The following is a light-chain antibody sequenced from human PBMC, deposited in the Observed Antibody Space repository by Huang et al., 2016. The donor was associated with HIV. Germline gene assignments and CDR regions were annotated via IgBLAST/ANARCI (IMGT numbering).Light chain of an antibody. Sequence: DIVMTQSPDSMTVSLGERATINCKASQSVLHSSNNKNYLTWYQQKPGQPPKFLIYWASARESGFPDRFIGSGSGTDFTLTISNLQAEDVAVYFCHQYFSSPQTFGQGTKVEIK. CDR1: QSVLHSSNNKNY. V-gene: IGKV4-1*01. CDR2: WAS. CDR3: HQYFSSPQT. J-gene: IGKJ1*01.